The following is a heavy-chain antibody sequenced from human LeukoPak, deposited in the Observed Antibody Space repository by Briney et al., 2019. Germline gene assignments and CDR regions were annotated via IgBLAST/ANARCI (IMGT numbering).Heavy chain of an antibody. D-gene: IGHD2-2*01. V-gene: IGHV4-61*01. Sequence: KTSETLSLTCTVSGGSVSSGSYYWSWIRQPPGKGLEWIGYIYYSGSTNYNPSLKSRVTISVDTSKNQFSLKLSSVTAAGTAVYHCARASIVVVPAARIGNWFDPWGQGTLVTVSS. J-gene: IGHJ5*02. CDR2: IYYSGST. CDR3: ARASIVVVPAARIGNWFDP. CDR1: GGSVSSGSYY.